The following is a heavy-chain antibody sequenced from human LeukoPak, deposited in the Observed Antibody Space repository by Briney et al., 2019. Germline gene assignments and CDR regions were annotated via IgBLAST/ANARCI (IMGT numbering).Heavy chain of an antibody. CDR2: IYYSGST. V-gene: IGHV4-59*08. Sequence: SETLSLTCTVSGGSISSYYWSWIRQPPGKGLEWIGYIYYSGSTNYIPSLKSRVTISVDTSKNQFSLKLSSVTAADTAVYYCARSRSYYYDSSGYSIDYWGQGTLVTVSS. D-gene: IGHD3-22*01. CDR3: ARSRSYYYDSSGYSIDY. J-gene: IGHJ4*02. CDR1: GGSISSYY.